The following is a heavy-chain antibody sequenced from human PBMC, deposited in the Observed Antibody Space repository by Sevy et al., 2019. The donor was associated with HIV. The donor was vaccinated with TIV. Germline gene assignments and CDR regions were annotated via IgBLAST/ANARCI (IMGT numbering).Heavy chain of an antibody. V-gene: IGHV4-4*07. CDR3: AGAVSTTADFEY. CDR2: ISSSGDT. Sequence: SETLSLTCTVSGGSISGFYWSWIRQPAGKGLEWIGRISSSGDTNYNPSLKSRVTMSVDTSRNQFSLRLSSVTAADTAVFYCAGAVSTTADFEYWGQATQVTVSS. CDR1: GGSISGFY. D-gene: IGHD4-17*01. J-gene: IGHJ4*02.